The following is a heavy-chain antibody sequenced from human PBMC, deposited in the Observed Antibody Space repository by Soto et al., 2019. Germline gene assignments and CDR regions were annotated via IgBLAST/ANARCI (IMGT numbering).Heavy chain of an antibody. D-gene: IGHD2-2*01. Sequence: SQTLSLTCAVYGGSFSGYYWSWIRQPPGKGLEWIGEINHSGSTNYNPSLKSRVTISVDTSKNQFSLKLSSVTAADTAVYYCARGSRYCSSTSCYGGDLDYWGQGTLVTVSS. J-gene: IGHJ4*02. CDR1: GGSFSGYY. V-gene: IGHV4-34*01. CDR3: ARGSRYCSSTSCYGGDLDY. CDR2: INHSGST.